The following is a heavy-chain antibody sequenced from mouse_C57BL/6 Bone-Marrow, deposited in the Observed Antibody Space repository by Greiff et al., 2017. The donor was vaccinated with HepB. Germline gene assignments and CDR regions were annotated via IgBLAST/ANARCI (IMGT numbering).Heavy chain of an antibody. Sequence: EVKLMESGPELVKPGASVKISCKASGYTFTDYYMNWVKQSHGKSLEWIGDINPNNGGTSYNQKFKGKATLTVDKSSSTAYMELRSLTSEDSAVYYCARWCFYDYDGWGQGTSVTVSS. J-gene: IGHJ4*01. CDR3: ARWCFYDYDG. CDR1: GYTFTDYY. CDR2: INPNNGGT. V-gene: IGHV1-26*01. D-gene: IGHD2-4*01.